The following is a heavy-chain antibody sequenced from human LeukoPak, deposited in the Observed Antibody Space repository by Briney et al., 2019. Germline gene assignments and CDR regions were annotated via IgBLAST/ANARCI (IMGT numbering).Heavy chain of an antibody. J-gene: IGHJ4*02. V-gene: IGHV3-30*02. Sequence: GGSLSLSCAASGFTFSSYGIHWVRQAPGKGLEWVTFIQYDGSNKYADSVKGRFTISRDNSKNVLYLQMNSLRAEDTALYYCAKSSSRLDTSSFEYWGQGNLVTVSS. CDR3: AKSSSRLDTSSFEY. CDR1: GFTFSSYG. D-gene: IGHD5-18*01. CDR2: IQYDGSNK.